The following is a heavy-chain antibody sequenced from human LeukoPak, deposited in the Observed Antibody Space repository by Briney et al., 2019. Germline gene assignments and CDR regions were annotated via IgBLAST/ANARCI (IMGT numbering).Heavy chain of an antibody. D-gene: IGHD3-22*01. CDR1: GFTFSSYI. CDR3: AKDSTVSGSYYGMDI. Sequence: GGSLRLSCAASGFTFSSYIVTWVRQAPGKGLEWVSSISGSGSTTYFADSVKGRFTISRDNSKNTLYLQMSSLRAEDTARYYCAKDSTVSGSYYGMDIWGQGTTVTVSS. J-gene: IGHJ6*02. CDR2: ISGSGSTT. V-gene: IGHV3-23*01.